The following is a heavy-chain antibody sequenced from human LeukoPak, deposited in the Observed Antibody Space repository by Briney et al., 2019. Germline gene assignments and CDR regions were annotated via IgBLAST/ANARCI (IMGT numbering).Heavy chain of an antibody. Sequence: ASVKVSCKASGYTFSTYGISWVRQAPGHGLEWMGWINTYNGNTIYTHQLQGRLTMTTDTSTSTVYMELRSLMSDDTAVYYCARDLGPDGYPGYWGQGTLVTVSS. CDR3: ARDLGPDGYPGY. J-gene: IGHJ4*02. V-gene: IGHV1-18*01. CDR1: GYTFSTYG. D-gene: IGHD5-24*01. CDR2: INTYNGNT.